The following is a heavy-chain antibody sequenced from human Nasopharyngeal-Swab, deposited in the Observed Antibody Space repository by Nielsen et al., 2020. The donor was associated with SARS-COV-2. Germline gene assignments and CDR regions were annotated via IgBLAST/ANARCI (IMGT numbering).Heavy chain of an antibody. J-gene: IGHJ4*02. Sequence: SLKIACAATGFTFSDYYMSWIRKAPGKGLEWVSYISSSGSTIYYADSVKGRFTSSRDNAKNSLYLQMNSLRAEDTAVYYCARRGGYDILTGYRYYFDYWGQGTLVTVSS. D-gene: IGHD3-9*01. CDR3: ARRGGYDILTGYRYYFDY. CDR1: GFTFSDYY. V-gene: IGHV3-11*04. CDR2: ISSSGSTI.